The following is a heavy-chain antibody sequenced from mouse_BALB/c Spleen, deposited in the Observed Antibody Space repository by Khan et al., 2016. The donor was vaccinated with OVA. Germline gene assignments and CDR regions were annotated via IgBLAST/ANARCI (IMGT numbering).Heavy chain of an antibody. D-gene: IGHD2-2*01. CDR1: GYSFTSYY. CDR3: TRHGYVAWFTY. J-gene: IGHJ3*01. V-gene: IGHV1S135*01. CDR2: IDPFSGDT. Sequence: EVQLQQSGPELMKPGASVKISCKASGYSFTSYYIHWVMESHGKSLEWIGYIDPFSGDTTYNQKFKGKATLTVDKSSSTDYKLRSNLTSECSAVYYCTRHGYVAWFTYWGQGTLVTVSA.